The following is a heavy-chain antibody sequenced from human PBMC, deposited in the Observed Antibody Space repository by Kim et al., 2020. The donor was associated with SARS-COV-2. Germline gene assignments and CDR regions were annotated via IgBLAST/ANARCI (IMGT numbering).Heavy chain of an antibody. V-gene: IGHV4-39*07. D-gene: IGHD1-26*01. CDR3: ARVGMGSTFFDS. Sequence: SETLSLTCSLSDGSINSSIYHWAWIRQPPGKGLDWIRHIYYTGTTYYNPSLKSRVTISVDTSKKQFSLKLNSVTAADTAVFYCARVGMGSTFFDSWGQGTLVTVSS. CDR1: DGSINSSIYH. J-gene: IGHJ4*02. CDR2: IYYTGTT.